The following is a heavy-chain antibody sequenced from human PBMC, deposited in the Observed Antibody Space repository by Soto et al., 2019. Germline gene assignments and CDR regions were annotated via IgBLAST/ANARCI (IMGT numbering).Heavy chain of an antibody. Sequence: ASVKVSCKASGYTFTSYGISWVRQAPGQGLEWMGWISAYDGNTNYAEKLQGRVTMATDTSTSTPHMELRSLRSDDTAVYYCAGEKQLVPDYYYYGMDVWGQGTTVTVSS. CDR3: AGEKQLVPDYYYYGMDV. CDR1: GYTFTSYG. D-gene: IGHD6-6*01. CDR2: ISAYDGNT. V-gene: IGHV1-18*01. J-gene: IGHJ6*02.